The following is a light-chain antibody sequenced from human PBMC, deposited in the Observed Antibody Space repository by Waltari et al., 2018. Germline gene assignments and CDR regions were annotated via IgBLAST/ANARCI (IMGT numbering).Light chain of an antibody. CDR1: SSNIASNP. CDR3: ASWDYSLNGVV. Sequence: QPVVTQPPSASGTPGQRVTISCSGSSSNIASNPVNWYQQLPGRAPRLLIHSNSHRPSGVPDRFSASTSGKSASLAISGLQSDDEGNYYCASWDYSLNGVVYGGGTKLTVL. CDR2: SNS. V-gene: IGLV1-44*01. J-gene: IGLJ2*01.